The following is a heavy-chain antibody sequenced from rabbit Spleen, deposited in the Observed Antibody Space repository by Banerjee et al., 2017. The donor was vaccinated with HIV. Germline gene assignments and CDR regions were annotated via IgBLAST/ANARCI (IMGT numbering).Heavy chain of an antibody. CDR2: IYLTAGST. V-gene: IGHV1S40*01. J-gene: IGHJ4*01. CDR3: ARDVDTIYFRFSL. D-gene: IGHD1-1*01. CDR1: GISFGISDY. Sequence: QSLEESGGGLVQPAGSLTLTCTASGISFGISDYMCWVRQAPGKGLEWIACIYLTAGSTYYASWAKGRFTISETSSTTVTLQMTSLTAADTATYFCARDVDTIYFRFSLWGPGTLVTVS.